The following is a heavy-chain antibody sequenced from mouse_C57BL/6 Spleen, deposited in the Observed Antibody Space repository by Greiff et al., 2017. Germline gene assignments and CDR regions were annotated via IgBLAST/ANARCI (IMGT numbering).Heavy chain of an antibody. Sequence: VKLQESGAELVRPGASVTLSCKASGYTFTDYEMHWVKQTPVHGLEWIGAIDPETGGTAYNQKFKGKAILTADKSSSTAYMELRSLTSEDSAVYYCTKIYYGNYRQDWGQGTTLTVSS. CDR2: IDPETGGT. J-gene: IGHJ2*01. D-gene: IGHD2-1*01. CDR3: TKIYYGNYRQD. CDR1: GYTFTDYE. V-gene: IGHV1-15*01.